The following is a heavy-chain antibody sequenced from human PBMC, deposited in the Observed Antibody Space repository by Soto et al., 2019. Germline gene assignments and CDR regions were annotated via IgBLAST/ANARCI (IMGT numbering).Heavy chain of an antibody. V-gene: IGHV4-30-4*01. D-gene: IGHD3-10*01. CDR2: IYYSGST. CDR3: AKGGSGSYPEYFQH. CDR1: GGSISSGDYY. J-gene: IGHJ1*01. Sequence: SETLSLTCTVSGGSISSGDYYWSWIRQPPGKGLEWIGYIYYSGSTYYNPSLKSRVTISVDTSKNQFSLKLSSVTAADTAVYYCAKGGSGSYPEYFQHWGQGTLVTVSS.